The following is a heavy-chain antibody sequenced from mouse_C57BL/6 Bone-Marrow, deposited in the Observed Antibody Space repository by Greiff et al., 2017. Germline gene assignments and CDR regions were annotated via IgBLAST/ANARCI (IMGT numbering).Heavy chain of an antibody. J-gene: IGHJ2*01. Sequence: VKLVESGPGLVQPSQSLSITCTVSGFSLTSYGVHWVRQSPGKGLEWMGVIWSGGSTNYNAAFISRLSISKDNSKSKVFFKMNSLQADDTAIYYCDRNDGYQYDFDYWGQGTTLTVSS. CDR2: IWSGGST. V-gene: IGHV2-2*01. CDR1: GFSLTSYG. D-gene: IGHD2-3*01. CDR3: DRNDGYQYDFDY.